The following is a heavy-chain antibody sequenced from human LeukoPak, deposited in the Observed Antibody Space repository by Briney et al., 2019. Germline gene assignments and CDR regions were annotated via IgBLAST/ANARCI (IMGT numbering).Heavy chain of an antibody. CDR1: GGSISSYY. Sequence: SETLSLTCTVSGGSISSYYWSWIRQPPGKGLEWIGYIYHSGSTYYNPSLKSRVTISVDRSKNQFSLKLSSVTAADTAVYYCARTKLLWFGELDYWGQGTLVTVSS. D-gene: IGHD3-10*01. V-gene: IGHV4-59*12. J-gene: IGHJ4*02. CDR3: ARTKLLWFGELDY. CDR2: IYHSGST.